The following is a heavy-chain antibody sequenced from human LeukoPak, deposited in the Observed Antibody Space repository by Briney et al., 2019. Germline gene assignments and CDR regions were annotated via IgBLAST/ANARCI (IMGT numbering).Heavy chain of an antibody. CDR2: ISSSGSTI. V-gene: IGHV3-11*01. CDR1: GFTFSDYY. J-gene: IGHJ3*02. Sequence: GGSLRLSCAASGFTFSDYYMSWIRQAPGKGPEWVSYISSSGSTIYYADSVKGRFTISRDNAKNSLYLQMNSLRAEDTAVYYCAREIGYCSSTSCYRGGSAFDIWGQGTMVTVSS. D-gene: IGHD2-2*01. CDR3: AREIGYCSSTSCYRGGSAFDI.